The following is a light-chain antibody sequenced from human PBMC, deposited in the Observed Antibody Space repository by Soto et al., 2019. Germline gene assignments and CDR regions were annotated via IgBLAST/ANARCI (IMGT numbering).Light chain of an antibody. CDR2: GAS. CDR3: QQYGSSGT. CDR1: QSVSNN. J-gene: IGKJ1*01. Sequence: EFVLTQSPGTLSLSPGERATLSCRASQSVSNNVAWYLQKPGQAPRLLIYGASSRATGIPDRFSGSGSGTDFTLTISRLEPEDFAVYYCQQYGSSGTFGQGTKV. V-gene: IGKV3-20*01.